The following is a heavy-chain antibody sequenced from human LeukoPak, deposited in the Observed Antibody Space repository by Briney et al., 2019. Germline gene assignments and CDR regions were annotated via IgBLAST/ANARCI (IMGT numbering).Heavy chain of an antibody. CDR1: GFTFSSCE. Sequence: PGGSLGLSCAASGFTFSSCEMNWVRQAPGKGLEWVSYISRSGNTIYYADSVKGRFSNHRDNAKNSLYLQMNSLRAEDTAVYYCARDAATAAGNLWYFDLWGRGTLLPVSS. J-gene: IGHJ2*01. CDR3: ARDAATAAGNLWYFDL. D-gene: IGHD1-7*01. V-gene: IGHV3-48*03. CDR2: ISRSGNTI.